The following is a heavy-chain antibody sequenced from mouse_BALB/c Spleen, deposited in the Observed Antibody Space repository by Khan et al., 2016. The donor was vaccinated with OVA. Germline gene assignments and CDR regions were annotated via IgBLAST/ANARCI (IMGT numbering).Heavy chain of an antibody. J-gene: IGHJ3*01. CDR3: ARGDFGNYEFGY. D-gene: IGHD2-1*01. CDR2: IFPGTGTT. CDR1: GYTFTSYW. V-gene: IGHV1S132*01. Sequence: QVQLQQSGAELVKPGASVKLSCKTSGYTFTSYWIQWVKQRPGQGLGWIGHIFPGTGTTYYNENFKGKATLTVDTSANTAYMQFSSLTSEDSAVYFCARGDFGNYEFGYWGQGTLVTVS.